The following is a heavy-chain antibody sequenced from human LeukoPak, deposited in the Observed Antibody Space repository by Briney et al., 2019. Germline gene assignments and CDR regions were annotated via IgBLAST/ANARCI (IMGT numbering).Heavy chain of an antibody. CDR3: AREIRRYDNSGYYYVGGDY. Sequence: GGSLRLSCAASGFTFSDYWMTWVRQAPGKGLEWVANIKQDGSEKYYVDSVKGRFTISRDTAKKSLSLQMNSLRAEDTAVYYCAREIRRYDNSGYYYVGGDYWGQGTLVTVSS. J-gene: IGHJ4*02. CDR1: GFTFSDYW. V-gene: IGHV3-7*01. CDR2: IKQDGSEK. D-gene: IGHD3-22*01.